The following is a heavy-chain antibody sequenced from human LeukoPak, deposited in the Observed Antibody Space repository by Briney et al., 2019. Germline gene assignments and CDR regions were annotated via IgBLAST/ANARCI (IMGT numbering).Heavy chain of an antibody. V-gene: IGHV3-48*03. CDR1: GFTFSSYE. Sequence: GGSLRLSCAASGFTFSSYEMNCVRQDPGKGLEWVSYISSSGTTIYYADSVKGRFTISRDNAKNSLYLQMNSLRAEDTAVYYCARDTLGPYYYGSGSYPWGQGTLVTVSS. CDR3: ARDTLGPYYYGSGSYP. CDR2: ISSSGTTI. D-gene: IGHD3-10*01. J-gene: IGHJ4*02.